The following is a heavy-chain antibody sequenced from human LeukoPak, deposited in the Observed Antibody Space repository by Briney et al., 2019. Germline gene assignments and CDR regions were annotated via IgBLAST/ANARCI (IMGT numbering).Heavy chain of an antibody. CDR2: IKQDGSEK. J-gene: IGHJ4*02. CDR1: GFTFSSHW. D-gene: IGHD2-15*01. CDR3: ARDGDVVVVAASEFDY. Sequence: GGSLRLSCAASGFTFSSHWMSWVRQAPGKGLEWVANIKQDGSEKYYVDSVKGRFTISRDNAKNSLYLQMNSLRAEDTAVYYCARDGDVVVVAASEFDYWGQGTLVTVSS. V-gene: IGHV3-7*01.